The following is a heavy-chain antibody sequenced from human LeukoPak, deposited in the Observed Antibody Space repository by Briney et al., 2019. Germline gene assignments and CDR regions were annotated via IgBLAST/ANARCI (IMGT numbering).Heavy chain of an antibody. V-gene: IGHV1-24*01. CDR2: FDPEDGET. CDR1: GYTLTELS. J-gene: IGHJ4*02. D-gene: IGHD1-26*01. Sequence: VASVKVSCKVSGYTLTELSMHWVRQAPGKELEWMGGFDPEDGETIYAQKFQGRVTMTEDTSTDTAYMELSSLRSEDTAAYYCATQGELLRAFDFWGQGTLVTVSS. CDR3: ATQGELLRAFDF.